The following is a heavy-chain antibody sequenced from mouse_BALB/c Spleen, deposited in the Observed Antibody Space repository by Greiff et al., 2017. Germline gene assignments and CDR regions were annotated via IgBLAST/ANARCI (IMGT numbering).Heavy chain of an antibody. CDR3: ARSRVFDY. CDR2: ISSGGSYT. J-gene: IGHJ2*01. Sequence: EVQLVESGGDLVKPGGSLKLSCAASGFTFSSYGMSWVRQTPDKRLEWVATISSGGSYTYYPDSVKGRFTISRDNAKNTLYLQMSSLKSEDTAMYYCARSRVFDYWGQGTTLTVSS. V-gene: IGHV5-6*01. CDR1: GFTFSSYG.